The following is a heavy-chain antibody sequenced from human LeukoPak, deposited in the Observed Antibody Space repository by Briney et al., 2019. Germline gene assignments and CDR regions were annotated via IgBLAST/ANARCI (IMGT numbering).Heavy chain of an antibody. CDR2: IKQDGSEK. V-gene: IGHV3-7*01. Sequence: GGSLRLSCAASGFTFSSYWMSWVRQAPGKGLEWVANIKQDGSEKYYVDSVRGRFTISRDNAKNSLYLQMNSLRAEDTAVYYCARDDYGDAFDIWGQGTMVTVSS. CDR1: GFTFSSYW. CDR3: ARDDYGDAFDI. J-gene: IGHJ3*02. D-gene: IGHD4-17*01.